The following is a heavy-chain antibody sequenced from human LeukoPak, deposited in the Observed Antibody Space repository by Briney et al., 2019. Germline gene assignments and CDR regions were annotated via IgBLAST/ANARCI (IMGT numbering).Heavy chain of an antibody. CDR3: ANDPDASVSGYHIDV. D-gene: IGHD3-3*01. CDR1: VFTFRYYG. V-gene: IGHV3-30*02. CDR2: IWSDGNNR. Sequence: GGSLRLSCAASVFTFRYYGMHWVRQATGKGLEWVSFIWSDGNNRFYADSVKGRFTISRDNSKNMLYLQMDSLRPEDTAVYYCANDPDASVSGYHIDVWRKGTTVIVSS. J-gene: IGHJ6*03.